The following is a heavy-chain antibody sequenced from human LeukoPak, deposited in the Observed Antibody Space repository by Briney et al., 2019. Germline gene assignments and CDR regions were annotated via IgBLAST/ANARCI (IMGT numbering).Heavy chain of an antibody. CDR2: VSSGSSTI. Sequence: GGSLRLSCAASGFTFSDYYMSWIRQAPGKGLEWVSYVSSGSSTIYYADSVKGRFTVSRDNGKRSLYLHMNSLRDEDTAMYYCARTHYYGSGSLYYFDYWGQGTLVTVSS. V-gene: IGHV3-11*04. CDR1: GFTFSDYY. CDR3: ARTHYYGSGSLYYFDY. D-gene: IGHD3-10*01. J-gene: IGHJ4*02.